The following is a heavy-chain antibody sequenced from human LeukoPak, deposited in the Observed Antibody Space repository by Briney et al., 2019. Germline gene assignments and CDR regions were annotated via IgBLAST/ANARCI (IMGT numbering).Heavy chain of an antibody. Sequence: PSETLSLTCTVSGDSISSYYWNWLRQAPGKGLEWVGYIYYSSNTNYNPSLKSRVTISVDTPRNQFSLKLSSVTAADTAVYYCARDHCSGGSCYPVWAFDIWGQGTVVNVSS. D-gene: IGHD2-15*01. CDR2: IYYSSNT. J-gene: IGHJ3*02. V-gene: IGHV4-59*01. CDR3: ARDHCSGGSCYPVWAFDI. CDR1: GDSISSYY.